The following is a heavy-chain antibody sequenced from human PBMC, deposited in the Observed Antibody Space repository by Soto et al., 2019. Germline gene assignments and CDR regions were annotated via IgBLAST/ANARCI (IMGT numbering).Heavy chain of an antibody. CDR1: GGSISSGGYY. D-gene: IGHD3-22*01. CDR3: ARAPLYYYDSSGYIPYYFDY. V-gene: IGHV4-31*03. CDR2: IYYSGST. Sequence: SETLSLTCTVSGGSISSGGYYWSWIRQHPGKGLEWIGYIYYSGSTYYNPSLKSRVTISVDTSKNQFSLKLSSVTAADTAVYYCARAPLYYYDSSGYIPYYFDYWGQGTLVTVPQ. J-gene: IGHJ4*02.